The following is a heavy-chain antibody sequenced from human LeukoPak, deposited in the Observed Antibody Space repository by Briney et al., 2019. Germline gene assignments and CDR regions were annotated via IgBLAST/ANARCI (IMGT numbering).Heavy chain of an antibody. J-gene: IGHJ6*02. D-gene: IGHD5-24*01. CDR3: ARVALGRRWLQTSYYYGMDV. CDR1: GGTFSSYA. Sequence: SVKVSCKASGGTFSSYAISWVRQAPGQGLEWMGGIIPIFGTGNYAQKFQGRVTITADESTSTAYMELSGLRSEDTAVYYCARVALGRRWLQTSYYYGMDVWGQGTTVTVSS. CDR2: IIPIFGTG. V-gene: IGHV1-69*13.